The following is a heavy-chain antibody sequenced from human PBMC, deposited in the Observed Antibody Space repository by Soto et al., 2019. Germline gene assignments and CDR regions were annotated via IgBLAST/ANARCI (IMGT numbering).Heavy chain of an antibody. CDR1: GGSMNAHF. J-gene: IGHJ4*02. CDR2: THMSGTT. V-gene: IGHV4-4*07. D-gene: IGHD2-15*01. Sequence: QVHLQESGPGLVKPSETLSLTCTVSGGSMNAHFWCWIRQSAGKGLEWIGHTHMSGTTTYNPSFKSRVTMSVDPPKNQLSLKLTSVTAADTAVYYCARINGGSPDFWGQGTLVTVSS. CDR3: ARINGGSPDF.